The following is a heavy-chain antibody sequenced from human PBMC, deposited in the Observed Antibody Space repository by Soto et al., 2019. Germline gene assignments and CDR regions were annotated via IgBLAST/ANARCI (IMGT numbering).Heavy chain of an antibody. CDR3: ARGAFLDRFLEWLLSDLDGTDV. CDR1: GGSISSYY. Sequence: SETLSLTCTVSGGSISSYYWSWIRQPPGKGLEWIGYIYYSGSTNYNPSLKSRVTISVDTSKNQFSLKLSSVTAADTAVYYCARGAFLDRFLEWLLSDLDGTDVWGQGTTVTVSS. D-gene: IGHD3-3*01. J-gene: IGHJ6*02. V-gene: IGHV4-59*01. CDR2: IYYSGST.